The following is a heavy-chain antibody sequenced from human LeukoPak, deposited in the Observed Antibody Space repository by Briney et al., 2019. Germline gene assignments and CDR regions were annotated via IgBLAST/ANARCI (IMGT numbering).Heavy chain of an antibody. D-gene: IGHD5-24*01. V-gene: IGHV4-34*01. CDR3: ARGGDGYNVHFDY. Sequence: SETLSLTCAVYGGPFSGYYWSWIRQPPGKGLEWIAEINHSGGTNYNPSLKSRVTMSVDTSKNQFSLKLSSVTAADTAVYYCARGGDGYNVHFDYWGQGTLVTVSS. CDR1: GGPFSGYY. CDR2: INHSGGT. J-gene: IGHJ4*02.